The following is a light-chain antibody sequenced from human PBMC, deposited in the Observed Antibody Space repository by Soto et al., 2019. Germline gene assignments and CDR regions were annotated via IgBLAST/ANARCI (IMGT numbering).Light chain of an antibody. CDR1: QSISSW. V-gene: IGKV1-5*03. J-gene: IGKJ1*01. Sequence: DIQMTQSPSTLSASVGDRVTITCRASQSISSWLAWYQQKPGKAPKLLIYKASSLESGVPSRFSGSGSGTEFTLTISSLQPDDFATYYCQQYNSYEWTFGQGTKVESK. CDR2: KAS. CDR3: QQYNSYEWT.